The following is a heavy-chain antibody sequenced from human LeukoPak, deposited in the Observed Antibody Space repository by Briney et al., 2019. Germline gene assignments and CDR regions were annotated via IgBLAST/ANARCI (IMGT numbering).Heavy chain of an antibody. CDR3: ASLYGSGSYYTP. D-gene: IGHD3-10*01. Sequence: SETLSLTCTVSGDSASSGHYYWSWVRQHPGKGLEWIGYISYSGSTCYNPSLQSRVTISLDTSKNQFSLKLSSVTAADTAVYYCASLYGSGSYYTPWGQGTLVTVSS. V-gene: IGHV4-31*03. CDR1: GDSASSGHYY. CDR2: ISYSGST. J-gene: IGHJ5*02.